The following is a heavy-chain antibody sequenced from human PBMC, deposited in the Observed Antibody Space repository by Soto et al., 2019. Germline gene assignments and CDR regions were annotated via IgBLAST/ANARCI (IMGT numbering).Heavy chain of an antibody. CDR3: ARVYDSSGYYYFDY. D-gene: IGHD3-22*01. J-gene: IGHJ4*02. CDR1: GGSISSGDYY. Sequence: ASETLSLTCTVSGGSISSGDYYWSWIRQPPGKGLEWIGYIYYSGSTYYNPSLKSRVTISVDTSKNQFSLKLSSVTAADTAMYYCARVYDSSGYYYFDYWGQGTLVTVSS. V-gene: IGHV4-30-4*01. CDR2: IYYSGST.